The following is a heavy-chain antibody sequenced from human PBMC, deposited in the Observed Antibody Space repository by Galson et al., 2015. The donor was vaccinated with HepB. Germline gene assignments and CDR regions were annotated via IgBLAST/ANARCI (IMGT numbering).Heavy chain of an antibody. CDR1: GDSVSSNSAA. CDR3: VRGANLAFDS. Sequence: CAISGDSVSSNSAAWNWIRQSPSRGLEWLGRTYYRSKWYNEYALSVKTRITINPDTSNNQFSLQLNSVTPEDTAVYYCVRGANLAFDSWGQGILVTVSS. V-gene: IGHV6-1*01. J-gene: IGHJ4*02. CDR2: TYYRSKWYN.